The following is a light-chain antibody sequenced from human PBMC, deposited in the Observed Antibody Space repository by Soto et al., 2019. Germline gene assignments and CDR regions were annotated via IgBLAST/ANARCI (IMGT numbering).Light chain of an antibody. V-gene: IGLV2-14*01. CDR1: SSDVGGYNY. CDR2: EVS. Sequence: QSALTQPAYVSGSPGQSITISCTGTSSDVGGYNYVSWYQQHPGKAPKRLIYEVSNRPSGVSNRFSGSKSGNTASLTISGLQAEDEADYYCSSYTSSSIDYVFGTGTKLTVL. J-gene: IGLJ1*01. CDR3: SSYTSSSIDYV.